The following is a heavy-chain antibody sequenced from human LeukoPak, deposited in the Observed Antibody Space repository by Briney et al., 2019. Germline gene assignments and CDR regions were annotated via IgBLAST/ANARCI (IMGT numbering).Heavy chain of an antibody. Sequence: KPSQTLSLTCTVSGGSISSGGYYWSWIRQHPGKALEWIGYIYYSGSTYYNPSLKSRVTISVDTSKNQLSLKLSSVTAADTAVYYCAREVKSPVTIFDPWGQGTLVTVSS. CDR1: GGSISSGGYY. CDR3: AREVKSPVTIFDP. D-gene: IGHD4-17*01. V-gene: IGHV4-31*03. CDR2: IYYSGST. J-gene: IGHJ5*02.